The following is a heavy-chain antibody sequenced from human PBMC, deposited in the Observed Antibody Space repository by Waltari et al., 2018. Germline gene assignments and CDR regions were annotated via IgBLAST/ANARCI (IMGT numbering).Heavy chain of an antibody. CDR3: ARDKGGYGTQIDP. CDR1: GGSITSGGYY. V-gene: IGHV4-31*03. CDR2: IYYSGST. Sequence: QVQLQESGPGLVKPSQTLSLTCTVSGGSITSGGYYWSWIRQYPGKGLEWIAYIYYSGSTSYNPSLKSRVTMSVDTSKDQFSLNLSSVTVADTAIYYCARDKGGYGTQIDPWGQGILVTVSS. J-gene: IGHJ5*02. D-gene: IGHD2-15*01.